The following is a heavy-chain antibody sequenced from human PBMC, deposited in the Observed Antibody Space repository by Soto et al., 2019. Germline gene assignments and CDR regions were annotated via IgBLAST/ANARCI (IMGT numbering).Heavy chain of an antibody. CDR2: IYWDDNE. J-gene: IGHJ4*02. D-gene: IGHD4-17*01. Sequence: QITLKESGPTLVKPTQTLTLTCTFSGFSLTTQGVHVGWIRQPPGKALEWLALIYWDDNEVYIPSLKNRLTITKDTSKSQVVLTLATVDPVDTATYYCVYRVFGDYFFQFWGQGILVNVSS. V-gene: IGHV2-5*02. CDR3: VYRVFGDYFFQF. CDR1: GFSLTTQGVH.